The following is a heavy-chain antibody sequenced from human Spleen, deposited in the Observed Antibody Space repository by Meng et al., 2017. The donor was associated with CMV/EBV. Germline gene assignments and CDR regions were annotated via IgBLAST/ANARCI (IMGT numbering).Heavy chain of an antibody. Sequence: SVKVSCKASGGTFSSYAISWVRQAPGQGLEWMGGLIPIFGTANYAQKFQGRVTITTDESTSTAYMELSSLRSEDTAVYYCARSRITMVRGTEYYYYGMDVWGQGTTVTVSS. CDR2: LIPIFGTA. CDR1: GGTFSSYA. V-gene: IGHV1-69*05. D-gene: IGHD3-10*01. CDR3: ARSRITMVRGTEYYYYGMDV. J-gene: IGHJ6*02.